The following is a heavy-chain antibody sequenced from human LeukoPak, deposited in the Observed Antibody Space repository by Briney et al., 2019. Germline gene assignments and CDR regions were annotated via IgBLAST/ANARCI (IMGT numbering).Heavy chain of an antibody. Sequence: SVKVSCKASGGTFSSYAISWVRQAPGQGLEWMGGIIPIFGTANYAQKFQGRDTITADESTSTAYMELSSLRSDVTAVYYCASEAAAGLTRQRWGQGTLVTVSS. J-gene: IGHJ1*01. CDR3: ASEAAAGLTRQR. CDR1: GGTFSSYA. CDR2: IIPIFGTA. D-gene: IGHD6-13*01. V-gene: IGHV1-69*13.